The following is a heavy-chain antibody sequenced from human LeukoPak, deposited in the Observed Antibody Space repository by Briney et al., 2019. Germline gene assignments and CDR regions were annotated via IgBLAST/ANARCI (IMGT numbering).Heavy chain of an antibody. V-gene: IGHV3-11*03. CDR1: GFTFSDYY. D-gene: IGHD3-22*01. CDR2: ISSSSSYT. Sequence: GGSLRLSCAASGFTFSDYYMGWIRQAPGKGLEWVSYISSSSSYTNYADSVKGRFTISRDNAKNSLYLQMNSLRAEDTAVYYCARRFPFDSSGYYLDYWGQGTLVTVSS. CDR3: ARRFPFDSSGYYLDY. J-gene: IGHJ4*02.